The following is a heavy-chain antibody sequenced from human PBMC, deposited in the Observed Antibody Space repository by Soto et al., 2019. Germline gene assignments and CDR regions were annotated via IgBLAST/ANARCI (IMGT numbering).Heavy chain of an antibody. D-gene: IGHD3-10*01. J-gene: IGHJ6*02. CDR2: ILNDGSNR. CDR1: EFTFSNYG. Sequence: QVQLVESGGGVVKPGRSLRLSCAASEFTFSNYGMHWVRQAPGKGLEWVAVILNDGSNRYHADSVKDRFTISRDNSKNTLYLQMNSLRAADAAVYYCARDDEYSGNGMDVWGQGTTVTVS. V-gene: IGHV3-33*01. CDR3: ARDDEYSGNGMDV.